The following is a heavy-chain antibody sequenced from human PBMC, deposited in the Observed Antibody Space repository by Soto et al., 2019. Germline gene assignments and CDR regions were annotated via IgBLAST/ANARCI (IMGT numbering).Heavy chain of an antibody. CDR2: IYYSGST. Sequence: TLSLTCTVSGGSISSGGYYWSWIRQHPGKGLEWIGYIYYSGSTYYNPSLKSRVTISVDTSKSQFSLKLSSVTAADTAVYYCARETYDILTGPRGYFDYWGQGTLVTVPS. J-gene: IGHJ4*02. V-gene: IGHV4-31*03. D-gene: IGHD3-9*01. CDR3: ARETYDILTGPRGYFDY. CDR1: GGSISSGGYY.